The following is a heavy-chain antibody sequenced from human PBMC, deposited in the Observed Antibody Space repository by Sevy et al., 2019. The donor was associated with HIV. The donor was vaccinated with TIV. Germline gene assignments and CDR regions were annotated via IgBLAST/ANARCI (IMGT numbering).Heavy chain of an antibody. J-gene: IGHJ4*02. D-gene: IGHD3-22*01. CDR2: ISSSGSYI. V-gene: IGHV3-21*05. Sequence: GGSLRLSCAASGFTFSDYDMNWVRQAPGKGLEWVSFISSSGSYIYYADSMKGRVTISRDNANNSLFLQMHSLRAEDTAVYYCAKAVDYFDSGGLDYWGQGTLVTVSS. CDR1: GFTFSDYD. CDR3: AKAVDYFDSGGLDY.